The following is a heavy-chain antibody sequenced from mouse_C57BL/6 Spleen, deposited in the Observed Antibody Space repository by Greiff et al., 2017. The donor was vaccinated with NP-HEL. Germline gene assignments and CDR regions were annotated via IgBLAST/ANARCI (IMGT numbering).Heavy chain of an antibody. CDR2: IHPNSGST. CDR3: ARGDGNSWFAY. CDR1: GYTFTSYW. Sequence: QVHVKQSGAELVKPGASVKLSCKASGYTFTSYWMHWVKQRPGQGLEWIGMIHPNSGSTNYNEKFKSKATLTVDKSSSTAYMQLSSLTSEDSAVYYCARGDGNSWFAYWGQGTLVTVSA. J-gene: IGHJ3*01. D-gene: IGHD2-1*01. V-gene: IGHV1-64*01.